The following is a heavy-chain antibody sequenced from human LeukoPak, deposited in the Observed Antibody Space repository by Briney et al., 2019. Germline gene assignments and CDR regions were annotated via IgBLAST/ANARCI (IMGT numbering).Heavy chain of an antibody. CDR1: GGSFSVYY. V-gene: IGHV4-34*01. J-gene: IGHJ4*02. D-gene: IGHD4-17*01. Sequence: SETLSLTCAVSGGSFSVYYWTWIRQPPGKGLEWIGEINHSGSANHNPSLKSRVTISLDTSKNQFSLKLTSVTAADTAVYYCARGQGTVTTHWGQGTLVTVSS. CDR3: ARGQGTVTTH. CDR2: INHSGSA.